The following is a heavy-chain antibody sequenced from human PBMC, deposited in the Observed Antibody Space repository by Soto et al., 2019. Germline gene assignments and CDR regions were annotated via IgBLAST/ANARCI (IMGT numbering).Heavy chain of an antibody. J-gene: IGHJ4*02. CDR3: AHTPLNDYGDYDSFHFAY. CDR2: IYWDDDK. V-gene: IGHV2-5*02. CDR1: GFSLSTSGVG. D-gene: IGHD4-17*01. Sequence: QITLKEAGPTLVKPTQTLTLTCTFSGFSLSTSGVGVGWIRQPPGKALEWLALIYWDDDKRYSPSLKSRLTITKDTSKNQVVLTMTNMDPVDTATYYCAHTPLNDYGDYDSFHFAYWGQGTLVTVS.